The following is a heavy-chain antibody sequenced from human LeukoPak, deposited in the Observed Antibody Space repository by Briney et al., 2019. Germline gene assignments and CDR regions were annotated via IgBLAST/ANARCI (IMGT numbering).Heavy chain of an antibody. J-gene: IGHJ6*03. Sequence: GGSLRLSCAASGFTFNNYAMSWVRQASGKGLEWVSSISGGGDTSYYADSVRGRFTISRDTSKNMLFLQMDSLRAEDTAIYYCAKNAGDGGYYYYMDVWGKGTTVTVSS. CDR3: AKNAGDGGYYYYMDV. V-gene: IGHV3-23*01. CDR2: ISGGGDTS. D-gene: IGHD3-16*01. CDR1: GFTFNNYA.